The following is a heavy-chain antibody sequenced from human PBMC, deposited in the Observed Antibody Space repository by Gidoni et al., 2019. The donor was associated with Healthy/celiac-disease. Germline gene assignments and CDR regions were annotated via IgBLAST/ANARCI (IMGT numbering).Heavy chain of an antibody. D-gene: IGHD6-13*01. CDR2: MNPNSCNT. CDR1: GYTFTSYD. Sequence: QVQLVQSGAEVKKPGASVKVSCKASGYTFTSYDINWVRQATGQGLEWMGWMNPNSCNTGYAQKFQGRVTMTRNTSISTAYMELSSLRSEDTAVYYCARVRLAAAGRSFDPWGQGTLVTVSS. J-gene: IGHJ5*02. CDR3: ARVRLAAAGRSFDP. V-gene: IGHV1-8*01.